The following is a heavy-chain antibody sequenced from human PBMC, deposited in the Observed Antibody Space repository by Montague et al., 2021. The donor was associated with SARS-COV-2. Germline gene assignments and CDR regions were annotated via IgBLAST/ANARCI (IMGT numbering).Heavy chain of an antibody. CDR3: ARVIDY. J-gene: IGHJ4*02. D-gene: IGHD3-22*01. Sequence: SETLSLTCTVSGGSISNYYWSWIRQPPGKGLEWIGYIYYSGSTDYSPSLKSRVTLSVDTSKNQFSLKLSSVTAADTAVYYCARVIDYWGQGTLVTVSS. CDR1: GGSISNYY. V-gene: IGHV4-59*12. CDR2: IYYSGST.